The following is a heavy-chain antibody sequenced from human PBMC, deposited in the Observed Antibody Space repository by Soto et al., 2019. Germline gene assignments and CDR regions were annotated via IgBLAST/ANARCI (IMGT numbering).Heavy chain of an antibody. Sequence: QVQLQESGPGLVKPSQTLSLTCTVSGGSISSGGYYWSWIRQHPGKGLEWIGYIYYSGSTYYNPSLKSRVTISVDTSKNQFSLKLSSVTAADTAVYYCARVFPQPPPQNLIGTAYFDLWGRGTLVTVSS. V-gene: IGHV4-31*03. D-gene: IGHD3-10*01. CDR3: ARVFPQPPPQNLIGTAYFDL. J-gene: IGHJ2*01. CDR2: IYYSGST. CDR1: GGSISSGGYY.